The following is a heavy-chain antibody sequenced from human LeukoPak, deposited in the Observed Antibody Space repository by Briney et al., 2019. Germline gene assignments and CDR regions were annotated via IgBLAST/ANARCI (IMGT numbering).Heavy chain of an antibody. V-gene: IGHV1-2*02. CDR2: INPNSGGT. J-gene: IGHJ4*02. Sequence: ASVKVSCKASGYTFTSYYMHWVRQAPGQGLEWMGWINPNSGGTNYAQKFQGRVTMTRDTSISTAYMELSRLRSDDTAVYYCARGPMVRGVITMGDADYWGQGTLVTVSS. D-gene: IGHD3-10*01. CDR1: GYTFTSYY. CDR3: ARGPMVRGVITMGDADY.